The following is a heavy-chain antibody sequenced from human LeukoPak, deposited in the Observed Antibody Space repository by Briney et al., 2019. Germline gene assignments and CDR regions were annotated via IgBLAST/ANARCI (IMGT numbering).Heavy chain of an antibody. V-gene: IGHV1-18*01. D-gene: IGHD3-22*01. CDR3: ARDAVRYSYDSNDHYTFDY. CDR2: ISVYNGNT. J-gene: IGHJ4*02. CDR1: GYTFTSYG. Sequence: ASVKVSCKASGYTFTSYGISWVRQAPGQGLEWMGWISVYNGNTNYAQKLQGRVTMTTDTSTSTAYMELRSLRSDDTAVYLCARDAVRYSYDSNDHYTFDYWGQGTLVTVSS.